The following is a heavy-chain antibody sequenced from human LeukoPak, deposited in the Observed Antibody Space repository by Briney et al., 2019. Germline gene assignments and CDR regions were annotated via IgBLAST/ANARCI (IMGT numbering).Heavy chain of an antibody. CDR3: ATDRAAAGAFDY. CDR1: GYTFTGYY. V-gene: IGHV1-2*02. CDR2: INPNSGGT. D-gene: IGHD6-13*01. J-gene: IGHJ4*02. Sequence: ASVKVSCKASGYTFTGYYMHWVRQAPGQGLEWMGWINPNSGGTNYAQKFQGRVTMTEDTSTDTAYMELSSLRSEDTAVYYCATDRAAAGAFDYWGQGTLVTVSS.